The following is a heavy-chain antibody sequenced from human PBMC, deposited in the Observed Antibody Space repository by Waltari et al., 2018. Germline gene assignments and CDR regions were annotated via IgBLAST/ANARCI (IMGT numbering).Heavy chain of an antibody. J-gene: IGHJ5*02. CDR1: GFIFGDYA. V-gene: IGHV3-33*03. CDR2: IWDTGRRE. CDR3: AKGGYGYDFNFFDP. D-gene: IGHD5-12*01. Sequence: QVHLVESGGGVVQPGTSLRLSCAASGFIFGDYAMHWVRQAPGKGPGWVAIIWDTGRREIYADSVKGRFTVSRDNANSMLFLQMNSLRVEDTAVYFCAKGGYGYDFNFFDPWGQGTLVTVSS.